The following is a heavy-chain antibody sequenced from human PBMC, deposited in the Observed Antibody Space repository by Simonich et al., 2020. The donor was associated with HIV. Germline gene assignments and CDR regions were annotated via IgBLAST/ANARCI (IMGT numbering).Heavy chain of an antibody. V-gene: IGHV4-38-2*01. Sequence: QVQLQDSGPGLVKPSETLSLTCDVSNYSTSSLYYWGWIRPSPGKGLEWIGSVYHSGSTYSNPSHKSRLTIALNTSKNQFSLRLTSVTAADTAVYYCARRQGNWKVNWFDPWGQGTLVTVSS. D-gene: IGHD1-1*01. J-gene: IGHJ5*02. CDR2: VYHSGST. CDR1: NYSTSSLYY. CDR3: ARRQGNWKVNWFDP.